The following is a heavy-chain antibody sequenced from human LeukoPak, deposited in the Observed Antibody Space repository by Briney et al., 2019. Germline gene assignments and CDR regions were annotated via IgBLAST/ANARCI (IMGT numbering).Heavy chain of an antibody. D-gene: IGHD6-19*01. Sequence: PSETLSLTCTVSGGYISSYYWSWIRQPPGKGLEWIGYIYYSGSTNYNPSLKSRVTISVDTSKNQFSLKLSSVTAADTAVYYCARERGAGPFDYWGQGTLVTVSS. CDR3: ARERGAGPFDY. CDR1: GGYISSYY. J-gene: IGHJ4*02. V-gene: IGHV4-59*01. CDR2: IYYSGST.